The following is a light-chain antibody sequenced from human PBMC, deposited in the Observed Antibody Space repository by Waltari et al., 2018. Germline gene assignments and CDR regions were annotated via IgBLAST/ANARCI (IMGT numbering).Light chain of an antibody. CDR2: RNN. CDR1: SSNIGSNY. CDR3: AAWDDSLSRWL. J-gene: IGLJ3*02. Sequence: QSVLTQPPSASGTPGQRVTISCSGRSSNIGSNYVYWYQHVPGAAPKLPIYRNNQRPSGVPDRFSGSKSGTSASLAISGLWSEDEADYYCAAWDDSLSRWLLGGGTKLTVL. V-gene: IGLV1-47*03.